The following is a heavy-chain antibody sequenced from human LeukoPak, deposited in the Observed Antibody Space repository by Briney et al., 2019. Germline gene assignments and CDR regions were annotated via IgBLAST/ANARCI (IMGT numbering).Heavy chain of an antibody. D-gene: IGHD5-12*01. CDR1: GFTFSSYE. CDR3: ARHSDRGYVSPGFDP. Sequence: QPGGSLRLSCAASGFTFSSYEMNWVRQAPGKGLELVSYISSSGSTIYYADSVKGRFTIPRDNAKNSLYLQMNSLRAEDTAVYYCARHSDRGYVSPGFDPWGQGTQVTVSS. V-gene: IGHV3-48*03. J-gene: IGHJ5*02. CDR2: ISSSGSTI.